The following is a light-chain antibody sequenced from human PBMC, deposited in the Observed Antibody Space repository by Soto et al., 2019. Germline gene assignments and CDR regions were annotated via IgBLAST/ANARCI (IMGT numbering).Light chain of an antibody. CDR1: SSNIGRNT. V-gene: IGLV1-44*01. CDR3: AAWDDNLKGWV. Sequence: QSVLTQPPSASGTPGQRVTISCSGSSSNIGRNTVNWYQQLPGTAPKLLIYSNNQRPSGVPDRFSGSKSGTSASLAISGLQSEDEADYYCAAWDDNLKGWVFGGGTKVTVL. CDR2: SNN. J-gene: IGLJ3*02.